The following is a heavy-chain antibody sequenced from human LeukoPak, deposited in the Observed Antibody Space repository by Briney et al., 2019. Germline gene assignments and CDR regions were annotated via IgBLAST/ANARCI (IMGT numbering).Heavy chain of an antibody. D-gene: IGHD3-10*01. CDR2: ISWNSGSI. Sequence: GRSLRLSCAASGFTFDDYAMHWVRQAPGKGLEWVSGISWNSGSIGYADSVKGRFTISRDNAKNSLYLQMNSLRAEDTALYYCAKSMVRGVLLTLDYWGQGTLVTVSS. J-gene: IGHJ4*02. CDR1: GFTFDDYA. CDR3: AKSMVRGVLLTLDY. V-gene: IGHV3-9*01.